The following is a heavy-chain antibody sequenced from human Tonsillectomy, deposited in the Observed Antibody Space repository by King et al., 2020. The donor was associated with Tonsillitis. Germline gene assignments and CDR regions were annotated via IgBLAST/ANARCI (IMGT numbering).Heavy chain of an antibody. J-gene: IGHJ2*01. V-gene: IGHV3-7*01. D-gene: IGHD5-12*01. CDR2: IKQDGSGK. CDR3: ARDAAGGGFGYFDL. CDR1: GFTFNIYW. Sequence: VQLVESGGGLVQPGESLRLSCAASGFTFNIYWMNWVRQAPGKGLEWVANIKQDGSGKYYVDSVKGRFTISRDNAKNSLYLQINSLRVEDTAVYYCARDAAGGGFGYFDLWGRGTLVTVSS.